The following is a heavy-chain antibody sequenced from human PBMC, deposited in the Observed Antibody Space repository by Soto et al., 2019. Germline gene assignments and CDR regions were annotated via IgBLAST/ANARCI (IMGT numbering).Heavy chain of an antibody. CDR1: GFTFTSSA. Sequence: GASVKVSCKASGFTFTSSAVQWVRQARGQRLEWIGWIVVGSGNTNYAQKFQERVTITRDMSTSTAYMELSSLRSEDTAVYYCAAASAGTAHGDYYGMDVWGQGTTVTVSS. CDR3: AAASAGTAHGDYYGMDV. CDR2: IVVGSGNT. D-gene: IGHD3-10*01. V-gene: IGHV1-58*01. J-gene: IGHJ6*02.